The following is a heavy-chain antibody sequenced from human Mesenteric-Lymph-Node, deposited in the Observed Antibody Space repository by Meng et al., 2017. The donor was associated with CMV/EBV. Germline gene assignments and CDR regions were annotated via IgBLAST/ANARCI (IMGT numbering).Heavy chain of an antibody. V-gene: IGHV3-66*02. CDR1: GFTFSSYS. D-gene: IGHD3-16*01. J-gene: IGHJ4*02. CDR3: ARGSRGSFDY. Sequence: GGSLRLSCAASGFTFSSYSMNWVRQAPGKGLEWVSVIYSGGSTYYADSVKGRFTISRDNSKNTLYLQMNSLRAEDTAVYYCARGSRGSFDYWGQGTLVTVSS. CDR2: IYSGGST.